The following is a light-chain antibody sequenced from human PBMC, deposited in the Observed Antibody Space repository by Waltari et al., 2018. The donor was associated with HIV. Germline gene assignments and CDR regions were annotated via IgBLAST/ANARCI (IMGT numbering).Light chain of an antibody. CDR2: GNS. V-gene: IGLV1-40*01. CDR3: QSYDSSLSAVV. J-gene: IGLJ2*01. CDR1: SSNIGAGYD. Sequence: QSVLTQPPSVSGAPGQRVTISCTGSSSNIGAGYDVPWYQQLPGTAPKLPLYGNSNRPSGVPDRFSGSKSGTSASLAITGLQAEDEADYYCQSYDSSLSAVVFGGGTKLTVL.